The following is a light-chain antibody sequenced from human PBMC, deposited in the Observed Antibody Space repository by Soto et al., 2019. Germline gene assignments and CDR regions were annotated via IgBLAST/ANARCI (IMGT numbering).Light chain of an antibody. CDR3: QQYTGPPTT. CDR2: GAS. CDR1: QTVNSN. Sequence: EIVMTQCPATLSLSPGGRATLSCRASQTVNSNLAWYQQKPGQAPRLLIYGASTRAAGIPDRFSGSGSGTDFTLTITRLEPEDSAVYFCQQYTGPPTTFGQGTRLEIK. V-gene: IGKV3-20*01. J-gene: IGKJ5*01.